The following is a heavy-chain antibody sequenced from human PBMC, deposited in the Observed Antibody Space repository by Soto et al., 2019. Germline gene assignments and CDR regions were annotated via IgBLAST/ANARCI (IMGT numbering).Heavy chain of an antibody. D-gene: IGHD2-2*01. CDR3: ARGIPADTPYFDY. Sequence: ASVKVSCKASGHTFTSYYMHWVRQAPGQGLEWLGRINPNGGNTGYAQKFQGRVTMTRNTSISTTYMELSSLRSEDTAVCYCARGIPADTPYFDYWGQGSLVTVSS. CDR1: GHTFTSYY. J-gene: IGHJ4*02. CDR2: INPNGGNT. V-gene: IGHV1-8*02.